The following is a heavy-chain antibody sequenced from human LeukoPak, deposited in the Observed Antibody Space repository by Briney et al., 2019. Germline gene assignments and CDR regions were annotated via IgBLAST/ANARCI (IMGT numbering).Heavy chain of an antibody. Sequence: PSETLSLTCTVSGGSISSYYWSWIRQPPGKGLEWIGYIYYSGSTNYNPSLKSRVTISVDTSKNQFSLKLSSVTAADTAVYYCARTVDTAMVGDYWGQGTLLTVSS. D-gene: IGHD5-18*01. J-gene: IGHJ4*02. CDR3: ARTVDTAMVGDY. CDR1: GGSISSYY. CDR2: IYYSGST. V-gene: IGHV4-59*01.